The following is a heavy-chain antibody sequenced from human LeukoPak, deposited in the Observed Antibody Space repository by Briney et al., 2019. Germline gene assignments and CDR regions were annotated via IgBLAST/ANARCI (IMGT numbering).Heavy chain of an antibody. Sequence: GGSLRLSCAASGFTFSSYGIHWVRQAPGKGLEWVAVIWYDGSNKYYADSVKGRFTIPRDNSKNTLYLQMNSLRAEDTAVYYCAKGGDTYDFWSGYYTGRHYYYYMDVWGKGTTVTVSS. CDR1: GFTFSSYG. J-gene: IGHJ6*03. CDR3: AKGGDTYDFWSGYYTGRHYYYYMDV. D-gene: IGHD3-3*01. V-gene: IGHV3-33*06. CDR2: IWYDGSNK.